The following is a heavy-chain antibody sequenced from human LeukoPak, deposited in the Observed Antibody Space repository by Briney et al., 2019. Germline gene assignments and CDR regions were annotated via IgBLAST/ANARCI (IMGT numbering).Heavy chain of an antibody. CDR2: IYYNGDY. J-gene: IGHJ4*02. D-gene: IGHD5-18*01. Sequence: AAESLSLTCSVSGGPISSSSYYWGWLGPRPGLGLDWVGNIYYNGDYYYHASIRNRVTTYVDTSNNRLALTLNYVTDADAAVYFCARLRGYPGGPPGYWGQGSLVTVCS. CDR1: GGPISSSSYY. CDR3: ARLRGYPGGPPGY. V-gene: IGHV4-39*01.